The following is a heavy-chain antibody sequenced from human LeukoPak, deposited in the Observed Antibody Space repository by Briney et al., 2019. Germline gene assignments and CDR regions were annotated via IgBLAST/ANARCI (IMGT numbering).Heavy chain of an antibody. J-gene: IGHJ4*02. CDR1: GYTFTSYD. V-gene: IGHV1-8*01. CDR3: ARVNVDTAVVTYYFDY. D-gene: IGHD5-18*01. Sequence: GASVKVSCKASGYTFTSYDINWVRQATGQGLEWMGWMNPNSGNTGYAQKFQGRVTMTRNTSISTAYMELSSLRSEDTAVYYCARVNVDTAVVTYYFDYWGQGTLVTVSS. CDR2: MNPNSGNT.